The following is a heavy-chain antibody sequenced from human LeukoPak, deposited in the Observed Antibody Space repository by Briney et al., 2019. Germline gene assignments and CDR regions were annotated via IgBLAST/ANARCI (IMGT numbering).Heavy chain of an antibody. CDR1: GFTFNNYA. CDR3: AKRSSISSGYFDF. CDR2: ITGSGAST. Sequence: GGSLRLSCAASGFTFNNYAMTWVRQAPGKGLEWVSAITGSGASTNYADSVKGRFTISRDNSKNTIYLQMNSLRAEDTAKYYCAKRSSISSGYFDFWGRGTLVTVSS. J-gene: IGHJ4*02. D-gene: IGHD3-22*01. V-gene: IGHV3-23*01.